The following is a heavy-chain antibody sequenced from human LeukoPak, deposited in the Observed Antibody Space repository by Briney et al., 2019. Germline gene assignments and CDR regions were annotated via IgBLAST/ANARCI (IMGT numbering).Heavy chain of an antibody. J-gene: IGHJ4*02. D-gene: IGHD3-22*01. CDR3: AKFVRSSGLSQNDY. V-gene: IGHV3-9*01. CDR2: INWDGTVK. CDR1: GFIFNNYA. Sequence: GGSLRLSCTTSGFIFNNYAMHWVRQPPGKGLEWVSNINWDGTVKAYADSLKGRFTISRDNAKNSLYLQMNSLRAEDTAVYYCAKFVRSSGLSQNDYWGQGTLVTVSS.